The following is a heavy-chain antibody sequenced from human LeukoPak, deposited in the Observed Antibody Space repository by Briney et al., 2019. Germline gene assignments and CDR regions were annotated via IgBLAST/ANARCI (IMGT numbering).Heavy chain of an antibody. J-gene: IGHJ5*02. V-gene: IGHV4-34*01. CDR1: GGSFSGYY. Sequence: SETLSLTCAVYGGSFSGYYWSWIRQSPGRGLEWIGEINDSGTTNYKTSPKSRVSISLDMSKSQFSLELDSVTAADTAVYYCARRLSMFLYVGDPSRVWFDPWGQGTQVSVSS. D-gene: IGHD4-17*01. CDR2: INDSGTT. CDR3: ARRLSMFLYVGDPSRVWFDP.